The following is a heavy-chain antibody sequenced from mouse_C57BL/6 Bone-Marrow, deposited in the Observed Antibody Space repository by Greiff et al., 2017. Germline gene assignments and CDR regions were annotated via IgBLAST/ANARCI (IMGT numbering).Heavy chain of an antibody. CDR3: ARDYGSSYWYFDV. CDR2: IYPRDGST. D-gene: IGHD1-1*01. V-gene: IGHV1-85*01. J-gene: IGHJ1*03. Sequence: VQLQESGPELVKPGASVKLSCKASGYTFTSYDINWVKQRPGQGLEWIGWIYPRDGSTKYNEKFKGKATWTVDTSSSTAYMELHSLTSEDSAVYFGARDYGSSYWYFDVWGTGTTVTVSS. CDR1: GYTFTSYD.